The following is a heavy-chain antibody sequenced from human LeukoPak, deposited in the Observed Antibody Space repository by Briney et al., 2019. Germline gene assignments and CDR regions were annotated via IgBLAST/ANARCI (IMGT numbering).Heavy chain of an antibody. CDR2: IYYSGST. J-gene: IGHJ4*02. CDR1: GGSISSGDYY. CDR3: ARDYYGSGSYYNGDPY. D-gene: IGHD3-10*01. V-gene: IGHV4-30-4*01. Sequence: SETLSLTCTVSGGSISSGDYYWSWIRQPPGKGLEWIGYIYYSGSTYYNPSLKSRVTISVDTSKNQFSLKLSSVTAADTAVYYCARDYYGSGSYYNGDPYWGQGTLVTVSS.